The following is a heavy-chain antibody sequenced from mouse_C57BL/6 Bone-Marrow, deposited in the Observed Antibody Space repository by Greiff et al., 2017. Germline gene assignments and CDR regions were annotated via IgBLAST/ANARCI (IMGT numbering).Heavy chain of an antibody. CDR2: IYPSDSET. J-gene: IGHJ2*01. CDR3: ARPTGPYYFDY. CDR1: GYTFTSYW. Sequence: QVQLQQPGAELVRPGSSVKLSCKASGYTFTSYWMDWVKQRPGQGLEWIGNIYPSDSETHYNQKFKDKATLTVDKSSSTAYMQLSSLTSEDSAVYYCARPTGPYYFDYWGQGTTLTVSS. D-gene: IGHD4-1*02. V-gene: IGHV1-61*01.